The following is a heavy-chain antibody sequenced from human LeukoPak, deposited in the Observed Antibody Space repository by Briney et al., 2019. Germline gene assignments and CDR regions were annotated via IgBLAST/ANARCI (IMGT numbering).Heavy chain of an antibody. CDR2: IIPIFGTA. Sequence: SVKVSCKASVGTFSSYAISWVRQAPGQGLEWMGGIIPIFGTANYAQKFQGRVTITADESTSTAYMELSSLRSEDTAVYYCARAPYYYGSSGYFSGWYFDYWGQGTLVTVSS. V-gene: IGHV1-69*13. D-gene: IGHD3-22*01. CDR1: VGTFSSYA. CDR3: ARAPYYYGSSGYFSGWYFDY. J-gene: IGHJ4*02.